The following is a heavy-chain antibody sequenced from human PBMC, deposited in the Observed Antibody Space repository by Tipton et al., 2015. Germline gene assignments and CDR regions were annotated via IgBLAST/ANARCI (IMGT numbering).Heavy chain of an antibody. J-gene: IGHJ6*02. Sequence: LSCAASGFTVSGNYMSWVRQAPGKGLEWLSLIYSGGITHYADSVKGRFTVSRDTSKNTVYLQADSLRAEDTAVYYCASLRNREGYGWYNNYRYNGLDVWGQGTTVTVSS. CDR3: ASLRNREGYGWYNNYRYNGLDV. D-gene: IGHD6-19*01. CDR2: IYSGGIT. V-gene: IGHV3-53*01. CDR1: GFTVSGNY.